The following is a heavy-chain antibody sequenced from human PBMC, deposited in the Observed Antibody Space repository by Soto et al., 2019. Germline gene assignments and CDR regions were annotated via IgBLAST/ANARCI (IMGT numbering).Heavy chain of an antibody. CDR2: ISSSSSYI. D-gene: IGHD4-17*01. CDR1: GFTFSSYS. J-gene: IGHJ4*02. CDR3: ARPPTTVTTNYLDY. V-gene: IGHV3-21*01. Sequence: VGSLRLSCAASGFTFSSYSMNWVRQAPGKGLEWVSSISSSSSYIYYADSVKGRFTISRDNAKNSLYLQMNSLRAEDTAVYYCARPPTTVTTNYLDYWGQGTLVTVSS.